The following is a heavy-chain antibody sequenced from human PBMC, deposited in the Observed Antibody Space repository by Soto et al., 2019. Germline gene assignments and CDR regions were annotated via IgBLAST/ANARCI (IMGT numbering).Heavy chain of an antibody. J-gene: IGHJ3*02. V-gene: IGHV3-21*01. CDR2: ISNSSSYI. CDR1: GFTFSSYS. CDR3: ARGRDSSSRNDAFDI. Sequence: GGSLRLSCAASGFTFSSYSMHWVRQAPGKGLEWVSSISNSSSYIYYADSVKGRFTISRDNAKNSLYLQMNSLRAEDTAVYYCARGRDSSSRNDAFDIWGQGTMVTVSS. D-gene: IGHD6-13*01.